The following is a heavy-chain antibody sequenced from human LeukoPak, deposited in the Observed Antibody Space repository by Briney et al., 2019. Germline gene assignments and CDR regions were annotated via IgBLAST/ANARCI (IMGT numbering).Heavy chain of an antibody. V-gene: IGHV3-74*01. Sequence: GGSLRLSCAASGFTFSSYWMHWVRQAPGKGLVWVSRINSDGSSTSYADSVKGRFTISRDNAKNTLYLQMNSLRAEDTAVYYCAREEPRSYYYGMDVWGQGTTVTVSS. CDR1: GFTFSSYW. CDR3: AREEPRSYYYGMDV. J-gene: IGHJ6*02. CDR2: INSDGSST. D-gene: IGHD1-14*01.